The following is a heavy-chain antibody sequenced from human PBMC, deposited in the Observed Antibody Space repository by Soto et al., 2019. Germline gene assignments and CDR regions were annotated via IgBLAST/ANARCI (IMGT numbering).Heavy chain of an antibody. Sequence: PGGSLRLSCAASGFTFSSYSMNWVRQAPGKGLEWVSSISSSSSYIYYADSVKGRFTISRDNAKNSLYLQMNSLRAEDTAVYYCARDTAPRFLEWLEYDCWFDPWGQGTLVTVSS. J-gene: IGHJ5*02. CDR3: ARDTAPRFLEWLEYDCWFDP. CDR2: ISSSSSYI. D-gene: IGHD3-3*01. CDR1: GFTFSSYS. V-gene: IGHV3-21*01.